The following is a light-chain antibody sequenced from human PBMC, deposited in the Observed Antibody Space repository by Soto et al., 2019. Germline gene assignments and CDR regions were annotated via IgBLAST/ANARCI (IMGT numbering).Light chain of an antibody. CDR1: QGISSY. Sequence: IQVTQSPSYLSASVGARVTITCRASQGISSYLAWDQQKPGKAPKLLIYAASTLQSGVPSRFSGSGSGTDFTLTISSLQPEEFATYYCQQLNSYPAITFGQGTRLEIK. J-gene: IGKJ5*01. CDR3: QQLNSYPAIT. V-gene: IGKV1-9*01. CDR2: AAS.